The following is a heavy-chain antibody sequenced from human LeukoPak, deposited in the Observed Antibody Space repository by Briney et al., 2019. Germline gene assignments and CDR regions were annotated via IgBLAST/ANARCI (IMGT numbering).Heavy chain of an antibody. CDR3: ARFPNTAMVMGLEYYYYGMDV. J-gene: IGHJ6*02. V-gene: IGHV1-46*01. Sequence: ASVKVSCKASGYTFTSYYMHLVRQAPGQGLQWMGIINPSGGSTSYAQKFQGRVTMTRDTSTTTVYMELSSLRFEDTAVYYCARFPNTAMVMGLEYYYYGMDVWGQGTTVTVSS. CDR1: GYTFTSYY. D-gene: IGHD5-18*01. CDR2: INPSGGST.